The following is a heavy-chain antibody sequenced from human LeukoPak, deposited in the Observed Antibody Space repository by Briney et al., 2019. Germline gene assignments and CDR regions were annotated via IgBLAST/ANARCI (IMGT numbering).Heavy chain of an antibody. CDR3: ARGIRGIAAPFDY. CDR2: IGSGGTP. J-gene: IGHJ4*02. Sequence: PGGSLRLSCAASEFTLSNYAMSWVRQAPGKGLEWVSAIGSGGTPYYRDSVKGRFTISRDTSKNTLYLQMNSLRAEDTAVYYCARGIRGIAAPFDYWGQGTLVTVSS. D-gene: IGHD6-13*01. CDR1: EFTLSNYA. V-gene: IGHV3-23*01.